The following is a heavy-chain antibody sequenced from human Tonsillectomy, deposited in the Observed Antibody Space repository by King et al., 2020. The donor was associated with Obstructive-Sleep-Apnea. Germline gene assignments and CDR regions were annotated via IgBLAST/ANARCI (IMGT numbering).Heavy chain of an antibody. CDR1: GGTLSTYV. CDR3: ARRDSSTFYIT. J-gene: IGHJ5*02. CDR2: IIPILGIT. D-gene: IGHD6-13*01. V-gene: IGHV1-69*09. Sequence: VQLVQSGAEVKKPGSSVKVSCKASGGTLSTYVISWVRQAPGQGLEWMGGIIPILGITNYSQKLQGRVTFTADKSTSTAYMELSSLRSEDTAVYHCARRDSSTFYITWGQGTLVTVSS.